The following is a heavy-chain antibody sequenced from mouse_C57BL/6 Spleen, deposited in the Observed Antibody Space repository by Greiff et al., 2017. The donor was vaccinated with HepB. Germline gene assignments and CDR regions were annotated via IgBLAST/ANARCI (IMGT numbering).Heavy chain of an antibody. CDR2: IYPGDGDT. Sequence: QVQLKQSGPELVKSGVSVKISCKASGYAFSSSWMNWVKQRPGKGLEWIGRIYPGDGDTNYNGKFKGKATLTADKSSSTAYMQLSSLTSEDSAVYFCARGYYGSRGGTEYYFDYWGQGTTLTVSS. J-gene: IGHJ2*01. CDR1: GYAFSSSW. D-gene: IGHD1-1*01. CDR3: ARGYYGSRGGTEYYFDY. V-gene: IGHV1-82*01.